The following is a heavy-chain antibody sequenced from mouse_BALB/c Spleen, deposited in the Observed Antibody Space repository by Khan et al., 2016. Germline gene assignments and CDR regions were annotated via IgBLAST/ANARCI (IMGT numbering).Heavy chain of an antibody. CDR1: GFSFSSYT. Sequence: EVELVESGGGLVKPGGSLKLSCAASGFSFSSYTMSWVRQTPGKRLEWVAAISSGGGNTYYPDSVKGRFTISRDNAKNNLYLQLSSLRSEDTALYYCTRKAYGNSWFAYWGQGTLVTVSA. CDR2: ISSGGGNT. CDR3: TRKAYGNSWFAY. V-gene: IGHV5-9*03. D-gene: IGHD2-10*02. J-gene: IGHJ3*01.